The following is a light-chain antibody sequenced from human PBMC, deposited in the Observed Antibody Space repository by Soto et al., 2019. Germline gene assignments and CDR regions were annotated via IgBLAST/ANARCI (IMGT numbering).Light chain of an antibody. Sequence: QSVLTQPPSTSGTPGQRVTISCSGSSSNIGSNTVNWYQQLPGTAPKLLIYRNNQRPSGVPDRFSGSKSGTSATLGITGLQTGDEADYYCGTWDSSLTAVVFGGGTQLTVL. CDR3: GTWDSSLTAVV. CDR1: SSNIGSNT. J-gene: IGLJ2*01. V-gene: IGLV1-44*01. CDR2: RNN.